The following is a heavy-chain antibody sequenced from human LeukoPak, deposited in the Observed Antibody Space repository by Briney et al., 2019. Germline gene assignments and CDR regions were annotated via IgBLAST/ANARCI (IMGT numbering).Heavy chain of an antibody. CDR3: ARDPVVGATTSGY. Sequence: PGRSLRPSCAASGFTLSSYGMHWVRQAPGKGLEWVAVISYDGSNKYYADSVKGRFTISRDNSKNTLYLQMNSLRAEDTAVYYCARDPVVGATTSGYWGQGTLVTVSS. D-gene: IGHD1-26*01. J-gene: IGHJ4*02. V-gene: IGHV3-30*03. CDR2: ISYDGSNK. CDR1: GFTLSSYG.